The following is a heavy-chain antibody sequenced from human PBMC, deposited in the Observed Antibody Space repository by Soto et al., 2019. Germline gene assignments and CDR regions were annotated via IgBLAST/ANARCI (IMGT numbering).Heavy chain of an antibody. CDR1: GYTFTAYH. CDR3: ARNMDYYYGRGSGNGHGV. Sequence: QVRLVQSGAEVKEPGDSVRVSCEASGYTFTAYHIHWVRQAPGQGLEWMGWINPKFGDTGYAQDFQGRVSMTSDMSINTVYMELSRLTSDDTAIYYCARNMDYYYGRGSGNGHGVWGQGTTVTVFS. D-gene: IGHD3-10*02. J-gene: IGHJ6*02. CDR2: INPKFGDT. V-gene: IGHV1-2*02.